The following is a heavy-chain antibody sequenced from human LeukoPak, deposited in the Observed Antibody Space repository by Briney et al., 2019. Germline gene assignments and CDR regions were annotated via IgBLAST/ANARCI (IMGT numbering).Heavy chain of an antibody. Sequence: ASVKVSCKASGYTFTSYDINWVRQATGQGLEWMGWMNPNSGNTGYAQKFKGRVTITRNTSISTAYMELSSLRSEDTAVYYCARWVYCSSTSCRDAFDIWGQGTMVTVSS. D-gene: IGHD2-2*01. J-gene: IGHJ3*02. CDR2: MNPNSGNT. V-gene: IGHV1-8*03. CDR3: ARWVYCSSTSCRDAFDI. CDR1: GYTFTSYD.